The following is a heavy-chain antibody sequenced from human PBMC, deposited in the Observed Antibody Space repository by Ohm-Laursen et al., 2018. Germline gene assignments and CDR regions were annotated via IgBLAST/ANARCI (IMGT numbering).Heavy chain of an antibody. J-gene: IGHJ5*02. CDR1: GGSVSSETSY. Sequence: TLSLTCIVSGGSVSSETSYWSWIRQPPGKGLEWIGYIYYSGSTNYNPSLKSRVTISVDTSKNQFSLKLTSVTAADTAVYYCAGTPLEWLLRFDPWGQGTLVTVSS. CDR2: IYYSGST. V-gene: IGHV4-61*01. D-gene: IGHD3-3*01. CDR3: AGTPLEWLLRFDP.